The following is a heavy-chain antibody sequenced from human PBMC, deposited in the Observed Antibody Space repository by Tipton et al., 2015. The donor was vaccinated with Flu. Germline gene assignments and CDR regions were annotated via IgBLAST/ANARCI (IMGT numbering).Heavy chain of an antibody. CDR1: GFTFDDYT. J-gene: IGHJ6*02. CDR3: AGDRSPSASMDYYYYSGMDV. D-gene: IGHD2-2*01. V-gene: IGHV3-9*01. CDR2: INWVSSAM. Sequence: SLRLSCAASGFTFDDYTMHWVRQAPGKGLEWVSSINWVSSAMDYADSVRGRFTISRDNAKNSLYLQMSSLTADDTALYYCAGDRSPSASMDYYYYSGMDVWGQGTAVTVSS.